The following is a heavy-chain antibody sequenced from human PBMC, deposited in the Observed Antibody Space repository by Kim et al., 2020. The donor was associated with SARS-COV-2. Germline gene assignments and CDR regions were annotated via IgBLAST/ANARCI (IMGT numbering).Heavy chain of an antibody. Sequence: GGSLRLSCAASGFTFSSYAMHWVRQAPGKGLEWVAVISYDGSNKYYADSVKGRFTISRDNSKNTLYLQMNSLRAEDTAVYYCARGGSGSYYWFDYWGQGTLVTVSS. CDR3: ARGGSGSYYWFDY. J-gene: IGHJ4*02. D-gene: IGHD3-10*01. CDR1: GFTFSSYA. CDR2: ISYDGSNK. V-gene: IGHV3-30*04.